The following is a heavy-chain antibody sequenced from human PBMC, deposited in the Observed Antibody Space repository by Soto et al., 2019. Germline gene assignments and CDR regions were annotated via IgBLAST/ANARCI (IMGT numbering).Heavy chain of an antibody. D-gene: IGHD6-13*01. V-gene: IGHV4-39*01. J-gene: IGHJ4*02. CDR3: SRHGDASSWYFFDY. Sequence: AETLSLSCVVSVGSISSSSYYWSWIRHPPGKGPEWIGSIYYSGTTYYNPSLKSRVTIFVDTSKNQFSLYLNSVTAADTAVYYCSRHGDASSWYFFDYWGQGALVTVSS. CDR1: VGSISSSSYY. CDR2: IYYSGTT.